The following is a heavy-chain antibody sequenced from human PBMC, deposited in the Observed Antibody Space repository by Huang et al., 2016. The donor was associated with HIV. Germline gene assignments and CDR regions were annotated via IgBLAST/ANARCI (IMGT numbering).Heavy chain of an antibody. D-gene: IGHD3-10*01. V-gene: IGHV3-48*01. CDR3: ARDGLRGRLMTRSLDY. CDR1: GVIFKISS. J-gene: IGHJ4*02. CDR2: ISSGRTTI. Sequence: EVQLVESGGDLVQPGGSLRLSCAASGVIFKISSMNWVRQARGKELEWVSDISSGRTTIYYADSGKGRFTISRDNAKNSLYLQMNSLRAEDTAVYYCARDGLRGRLMTRSLDYWGQGTLVTVSS.